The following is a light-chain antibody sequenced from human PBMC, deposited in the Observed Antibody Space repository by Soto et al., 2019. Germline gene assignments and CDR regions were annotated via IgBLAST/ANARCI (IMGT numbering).Light chain of an antibody. V-gene: IGLV3-21*04. Sequence: SYVLTQRPSVSVAPEKTASITCGGDNIGDKAVHWYQHRPGQAPRQVIYYDFERPSGIHERFSGSNSGNTATLTISRVEAGDEADYYCQVWDTANDHPIFGGGTKLTVL. CDR3: QVWDTANDHPI. J-gene: IGLJ2*01. CDR2: YDF. CDR1: NIGDKA.